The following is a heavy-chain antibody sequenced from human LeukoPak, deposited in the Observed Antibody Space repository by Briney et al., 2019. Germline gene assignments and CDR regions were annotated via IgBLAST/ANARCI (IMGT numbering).Heavy chain of an antibody. V-gene: IGHV4-61*02. J-gene: IGHJ4*02. CDR3: ARDLRTTYDY. CDR2: IYTSGST. D-gene: IGHD4/OR15-4a*01. CDR1: GGPISSGSYY. Sequence: SQTLSLTCTVSGGPISSGSYYWSWIRQPAGKGLEWIGRIYTSGSTNYNPSLKSRVTISVDTSKNQFSLKLSSVTAADTAVYYCARDLRTTYDYWGQGTLVTVSS.